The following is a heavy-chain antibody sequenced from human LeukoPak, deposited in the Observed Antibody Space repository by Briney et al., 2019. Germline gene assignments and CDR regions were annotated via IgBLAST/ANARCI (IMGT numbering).Heavy chain of an antibody. CDR1: GYSFTTYW. D-gene: IGHD3-22*01. Sequence: GASLQISCKGSGYSFTTYWIGWVRQMPGKGLEWMGIIYPGDSDTRYSPSFQGQVTISADKSISTAYLQWSSLKASDTAMYYCARLGGNYYVSSGPTRNPIDYWGQGTLVTVSS. V-gene: IGHV5-51*01. J-gene: IGHJ4*02. CDR3: ARLGGNYYVSSGPTRNPIDY. CDR2: IYPGDSDT.